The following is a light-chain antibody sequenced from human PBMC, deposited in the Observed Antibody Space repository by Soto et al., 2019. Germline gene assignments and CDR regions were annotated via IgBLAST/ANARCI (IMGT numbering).Light chain of an antibody. J-gene: IGKJ2*01. Sequence: AIQMTQSPSSLSASVGDRVTITCLASQDITNDLAWYQQKPGTAPKVLISAASSLQTGVPSRFSGSGSGTDFTLTISILQPEDFSTYYCLQDFNLPFTFGQGTKMEIK. CDR2: AAS. V-gene: IGKV1-6*01. CDR3: LQDFNLPFT. CDR1: QDITND.